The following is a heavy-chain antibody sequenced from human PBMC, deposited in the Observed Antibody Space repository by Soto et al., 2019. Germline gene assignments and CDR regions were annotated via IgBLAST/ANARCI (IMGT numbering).Heavy chain of an antibody. V-gene: IGHV3-66*01. CDR1: GLTVSTNP. CDR3: ARGGSGH. CDR2: IYTGGGT. Sequence: EVQLVESGGGLVQPGGSLRLSCAASGLTVSTNPMSWVRQAPGKGLEWVSVIYTGGGTHYADSVKGRFTISRDNAKNTVNLQMNSRRPEDTAVHYCARGGSGHWGQGTLVTVSS. J-gene: IGHJ4*02.